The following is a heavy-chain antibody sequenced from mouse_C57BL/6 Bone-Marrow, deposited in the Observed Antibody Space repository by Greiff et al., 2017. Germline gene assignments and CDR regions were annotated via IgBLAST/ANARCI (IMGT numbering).Heavy chain of an antibody. CDR1: GFNFSSYT. J-gene: IGHJ2*01. V-gene: IGHV5-9*01. CDR3: AIWLRRGRFDY. CDR2: ISGGGGNT. D-gene: IGHD2-2*01. Sequence: EVQGVESGGGLVKPGGSLKLSCAASGFNFSSYTMSWVRQTPEKRLEWVATISGGGGNTYYPDSVKGRFTISRDNAKNTLYLQMSSLRSEDTALFYFAIWLRRGRFDYWGQGTTLTVSS.